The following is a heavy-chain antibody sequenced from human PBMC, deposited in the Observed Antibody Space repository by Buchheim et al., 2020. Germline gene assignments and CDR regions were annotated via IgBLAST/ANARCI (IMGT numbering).Heavy chain of an antibody. CDR2: INSDGSST. CDR3: AVRTIFGVATLDYYYGMDV. Sequence: EVQLVESGGGLVQPGGSLRLSCAASGFTFSSYWMHWVRQAPGKGLVWVSRINSDGSSTSYADSVKGSFTISRDNAKNTLYLQMNSLRAEDTAVYYCAVRTIFGVATLDYYYGMDVWGQGTT. J-gene: IGHJ6*02. V-gene: IGHV3-74*01. D-gene: IGHD3-3*01. CDR1: GFTFSSYW.